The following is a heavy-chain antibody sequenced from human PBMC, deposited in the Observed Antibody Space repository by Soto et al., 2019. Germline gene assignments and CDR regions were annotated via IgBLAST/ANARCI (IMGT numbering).Heavy chain of an antibody. V-gene: IGHV3-11*01. Sequence: QVQLVESGGGLVKPGGSLRLSCAVSGFSFKDFCMGWIRQAPGKGLEWVSYISSGGTTIYYADSVKGRFTSSRDNAKNSQYLQMNSLRAEDTAVYYCARDLQALLFPDVFDIWGQGTMVTVSS. J-gene: IGHJ3*02. CDR2: ISSGGTTI. D-gene: IGHD3-10*02. CDR3: ARDLQALLFPDVFDI. CDR1: GFSFKDFC.